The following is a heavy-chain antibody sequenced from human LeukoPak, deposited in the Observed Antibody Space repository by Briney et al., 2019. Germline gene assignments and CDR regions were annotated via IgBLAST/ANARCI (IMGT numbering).Heavy chain of an antibody. J-gene: IGHJ4*02. D-gene: IGHD2-2*01. CDR2: MNPNSGNT. CDR1: GYTSTSYD. V-gene: IGHV1-8*01. Sequence: ASVKVSCKASGYTSTSYDINWVRQATGQGLEWMGWMNPNSGNTGYAQKFQGRVTMTRNTSISTAYMELSSLRSEDTAVYYCARGTGYCSSTSCPAPTFGIDYWGQGTLVTVSS. CDR3: ARGTGYCSSTSCPAPTFGIDY.